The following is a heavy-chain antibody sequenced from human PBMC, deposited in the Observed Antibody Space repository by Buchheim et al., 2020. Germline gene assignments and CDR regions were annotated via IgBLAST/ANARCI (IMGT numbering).Heavy chain of an antibody. D-gene: IGHD6-6*01. V-gene: IGHV3-30*18. J-gene: IGHJ5*02. CDR3: AKDLTPYSSSQGSGNWFDP. CDR2: ISYDGSNK. Sequence: QVQLVESGGGVVQPGRSLRLSCAASGFTFSSYGMHWVRQAPGKGLEWVAVISYDGSNKYYADSVKGRFTISRDNSKNTLYLQMNSLRAEDTAVYYCAKDLTPYSSSQGSGNWFDPWGQGT. CDR1: GFTFSSYG.